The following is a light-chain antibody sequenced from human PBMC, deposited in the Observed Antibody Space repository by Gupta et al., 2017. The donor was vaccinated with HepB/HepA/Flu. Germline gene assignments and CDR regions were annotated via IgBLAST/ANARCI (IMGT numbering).Light chain of an antibody. CDR2: AAS. Sequence: DIQLTQSPSFLSASVGDRVTITCRASQGISRYLGWYQQKPGKAPKFLIYAASTLQSGVPSRCSGSGSGTEFTLTISSLQPEDFATYYGQQLKNYPRTFGEGTKVEIK. J-gene: IGKJ4*02. CDR3: QQLKNYPRT. V-gene: IGKV1-9*01. CDR1: QGISRY.